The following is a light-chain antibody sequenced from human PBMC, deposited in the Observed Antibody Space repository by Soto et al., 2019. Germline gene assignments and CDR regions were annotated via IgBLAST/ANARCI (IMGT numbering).Light chain of an antibody. CDR3: EQAGSFPIT. Sequence: AIRMTQSPSSFSASTGDRVTITCRASQGISSYLAWYQQKPGKAPKLLIYAASTLQSGVPSRFSGSGSGTDFTLTISCLQSEDFATYYCEQAGSFPITFGQGTRLEIK. J-gene: IGKJ5*01. CDR1: QGISSY. CDR2: AAS. V-gene: IGKV1-8*01.